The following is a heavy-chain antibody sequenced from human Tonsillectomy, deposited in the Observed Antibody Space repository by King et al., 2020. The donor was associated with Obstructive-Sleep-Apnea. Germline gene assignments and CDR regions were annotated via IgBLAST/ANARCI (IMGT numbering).Heavy chain of an antibody. J-gene: IGHJ5*01. Sequence: QLVQSGAEVKKPGESLKISCKGSGYSFSDYWIGWVRQMPGKGLEWMGSIYPGDSQNRHRPSFQRQVTIPADKSTTTAYLQWGRLKASDTAIYYCARQQHQVDGYYTTPDSWGQGTLVTVSS. CDR2: IYPGDSQN. D-gene: IGHD3-3*01. CDR1: GYSFSDYW. CDR3: ARQQHQVDGYYTTPDS. V-gene: IGHV5-51*01.